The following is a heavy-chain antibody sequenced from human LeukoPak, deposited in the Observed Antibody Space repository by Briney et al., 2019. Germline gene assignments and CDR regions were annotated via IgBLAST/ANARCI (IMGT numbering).Heavy chain of an antibody. J-gene: IGHJ4*02. D-gene: IGHD6-13*01. Sequence: GGSLRLSCAASGFTFSNYYMFWVRHAPGKGLVWVSHIKSDGSSTLYADSVKGRFTISRDNTKNTLYLQMNSLGAEDTAVYYCARAGLAAASDYWGQGTPVTVSS. V-gene: IGHV3-74*03. CDR3: ARAGLAAASDY. CDR2: IKSDGSST. CDR1: GFTFSNYY.